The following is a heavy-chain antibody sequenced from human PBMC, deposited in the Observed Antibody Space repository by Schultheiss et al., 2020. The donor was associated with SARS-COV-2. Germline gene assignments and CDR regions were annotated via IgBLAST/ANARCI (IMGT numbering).Heavy chain of an antibody. CDR1: GGSIGSSNW. CDR2: INHSGST. V-gene: IGHV4-4*02. J-gene: IGHJ4*02. Sequence: SQTLSLTCAVSGGSIGSSNWWSWIRQPPGKGLEWIGEINHSGSTNYNPSLKSRVTISVDTSKNQFSLKLSSVTAADTAIYYCARGNDFVYFFDSWGQGTLVTVSS. D-gene: IGHD3-3*01. CDR3: ARGNDFVYFFDS.